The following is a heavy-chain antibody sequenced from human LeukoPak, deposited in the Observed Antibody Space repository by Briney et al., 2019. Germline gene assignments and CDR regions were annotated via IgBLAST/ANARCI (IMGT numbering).Heavy chain of an antibody. CDR1: GFTVSSNY. J-gene: IGHJ4*02. V-gene: IGHV3-53*01. CDR2: IYSGGST. D-gene: IGHD3-3*01. CDR3: AKGEGFWSGYYDY. Sequence: GGSLRLSWAASGFTVSSNYMSWVRQAPGKGLEWVSVIYSGGSTYYADSVKGRFTISRDNSKNTLYLQMNSLRAEDTAVYYCAKGEGFWSGYYDYWGQGTLVTVSS.